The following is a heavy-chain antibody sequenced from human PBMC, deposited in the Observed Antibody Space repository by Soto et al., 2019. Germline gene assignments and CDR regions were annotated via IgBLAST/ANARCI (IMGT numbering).Heavy chain of an antibody. CDR3: ARGELLEWLLDY. CDR2: INHSGST. Sequence: PSETLSLTCAVYGGSFSGYYWSWIRQPPGKGLEWIGEINHSGSTNYNPSLKSRVTISVDTSKNQFSLKLSSVTAADTAAYYCARGELLEWLLDYWGQGTLVTVSS. D-gene: IGHD3-3*01. J-gene: IGHJ4*02. CDR1: GGSFSGYY. V-gene: IGHV4-34*01.